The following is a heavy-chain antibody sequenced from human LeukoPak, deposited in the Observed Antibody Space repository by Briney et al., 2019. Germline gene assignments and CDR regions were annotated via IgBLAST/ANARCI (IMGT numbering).Heavy chain of an antibody. J-gene: IGHJ4*02. Sequence: GGSLRLSCAASGFTFSNAWMNWGRQAPGKGLEWVGRIKSKTDGGTTDYAAPVKGRFTISRDDSKNTLYLQMNSLEIEDTAVYYCTTWLDCSSTSCYVNFDYWGQGTLVTVSS. D-gene: IGHD2-2*01. CDR1: GFTFSNAW. CDR2: IKSKTDGGTT. V-gene: IGHV3-15*01. CDR3: TTWLDCSSTSCYVNFDY.